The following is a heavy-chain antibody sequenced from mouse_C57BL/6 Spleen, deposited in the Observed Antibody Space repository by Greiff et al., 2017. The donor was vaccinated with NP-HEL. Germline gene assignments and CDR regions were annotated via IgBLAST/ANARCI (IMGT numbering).Heavy chain of an antibody. J-gene: IGHJ4*01. CDR2: FDPEDDDT. D-gene: IGHD2-3*01. V-gene: IGHV14-1*01. CDR1: GFNFKDYY. CDR3: TRFYDGYYHYAMDY. Sequence: VQLQQSGAELVRPGASVKLSCTASGFNFKDYYMHWVKQRPEQGLEWIGRFDPEDDDTEYAPKFQGTATMTAETSSNTAYLPLSRLTSEYSAVYYCTRFYDGYYHYAMDYWGQGTSVTVSS.